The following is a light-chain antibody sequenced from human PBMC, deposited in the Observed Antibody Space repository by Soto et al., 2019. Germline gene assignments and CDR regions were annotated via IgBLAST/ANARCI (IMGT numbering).Light chain of an antibody. CDR2: DAS. V-gene: IGKV3-11*01. CDR1: QSVSTY. J-gene: IGKJ4*01. CDR3: QQFSFWSAVT. Sequence: EIVLTQSPATLSLSPGESATLSCRASQSVSTYFAWYQQKPVQSPRLLIYDASNRATGIPARFSGSGSGPDFALIIGSLEPEDFAVYYCQQFSFWSAVTFGGGTKVEIK.